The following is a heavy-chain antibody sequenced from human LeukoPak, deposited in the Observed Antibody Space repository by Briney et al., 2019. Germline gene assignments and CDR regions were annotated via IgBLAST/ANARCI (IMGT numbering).Heavy chain of an antibody. CDR1: GGSISSYY. D-gene: IGHD6-13*01. CDR2: IYYSGST. V-gene: IGHV4-59*13. Sequence: SETLSLTCTVSGGSISSYYWSWIRQPPGKGLEWIGYIYYSGSTNYNPSLKSRVTISVDTSKNQFSLKLSSVTAADTAEYYCAREPYSSSWVDYWGQGTLVTVSS. J-gene: IGHJ4*02. CDR3: AREPYSSSWVDY.